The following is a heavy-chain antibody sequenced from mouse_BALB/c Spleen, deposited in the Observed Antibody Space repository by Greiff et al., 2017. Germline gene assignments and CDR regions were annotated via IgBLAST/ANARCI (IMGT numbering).Heavy chain of an antibody. CDR2: INPYNGGT. J-gene: IGHJ3*01. V-gene: IGHV1-18*01. CDR3: ARGVYYDYGWFAY. D-gene: IGHD2-4*01. Sequence: EVKLMESGPELVKPGASMKISCKASGYSFTGYTMNWVKQSHGKNLEWIGLINPYNGGTSYNQKFKGKATLTVDKSSSTAYMELLSLTSEDSAVYYCARGVYYDYGWFAYWGQGTLVTVSA. CDR1: GYSFTGYT.